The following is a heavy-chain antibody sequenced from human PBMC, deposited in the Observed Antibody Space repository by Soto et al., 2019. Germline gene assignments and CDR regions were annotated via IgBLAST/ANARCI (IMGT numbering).Heavy chain of an antibody. Sequence: QVQLVQSGAEVKKPWSSVKVSCKASGGTFSSYAISWVGQAPGQGLEWMGGIIPIFGRANYAQKFQGRVTITGDEHTSTADRELSRQRPEDTAVDECARVYSGSFRLYDGMDGWGQGTTVTVSS. CDR1: GGTFSSYA. CDR2: IIPIFGRA. D-gene: IGHD3-10*01. J-gene: IGHJ6*02. V-gene: IGHV1-69*01. CDR3: ARVYSGSFRLYDGMDG.